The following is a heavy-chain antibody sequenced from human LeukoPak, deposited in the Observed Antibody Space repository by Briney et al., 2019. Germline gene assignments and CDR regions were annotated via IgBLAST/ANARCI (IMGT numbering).Heavy chain of an antibody. J-gene: IGHJ5*02. D-gene: IGHD3-3*01. CDR2: INPNSGGT. Sequence: GASVKVSCKASGYTFTGYYMHWVRQAPGQGLEWMGWINPNSGGTNYAQKFQGRVTMTRDTSISTAYMELSRLRSDDTAVYYCARDPVYYDFWSNPNWFDPWGQGTLVTVSS. V-gene: IGHV1-2*02. CDR1: GYTFTGYY. CDR3: ARDPVYYDFWSNPNWFDP.